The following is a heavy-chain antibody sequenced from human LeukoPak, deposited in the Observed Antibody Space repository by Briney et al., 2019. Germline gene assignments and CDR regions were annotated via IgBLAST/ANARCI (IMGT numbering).Heavy chain of an antibody. CDR1: GYTFTSYA. CDR2: INAGNGNT. D-gene: IGHD4-23*01. Sequence: GASVKVSCKASGYTFTSYAMHWVRQAPGQRLEWMGWINAGNGNTKYSQKFQGRVTITRDTSASTAYMELSSLRSEDTAVYFCARETYGGLAFDYWGQGTLVTVSS. J-gene: IGHJ4*02. V-gene: IGHV1-3*01. CDR3: ARETYGGLAFDY.